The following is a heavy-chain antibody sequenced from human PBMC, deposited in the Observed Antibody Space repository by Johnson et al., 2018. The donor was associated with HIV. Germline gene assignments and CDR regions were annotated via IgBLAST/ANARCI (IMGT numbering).Heavy chain of an antibody. D-gene: IGHD6-6*01. J-gene: IGHJ3*02. CDR3: ANGPIKYSRSSRGGAFEI. Sequence: VQLVESGGGLVQPGRSVRLSCAASGLTFSDYGMHWVRQAPGKGLEWVAVISFDAINKYYADSLKGRFTISRDNSKSTLYLQMNSLRAEDTAVYYCANGPIKYSRSSRGGAFEIWGQGTTVIVSS. CDR1: GLTFSDYG. V-gene: IGHV3-30*18. CDR2: ISFDAINK.